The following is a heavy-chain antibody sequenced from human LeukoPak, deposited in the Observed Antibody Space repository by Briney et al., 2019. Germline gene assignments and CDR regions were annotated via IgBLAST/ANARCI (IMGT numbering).Heavy chain of an antibody. D-gene: IGHD5-18*01. CDR3: ARAGGDTAIVFDAFDI. CDR2: ITSGDNTR. CDR1: GFTFSSYE. J-gene: IGHJ3*02. V-gene: IGHV3-48*03. Sequence: GGSLRLSCAASGFTFSSYEMNWVRQAPGKGLEWVSYITSGDNTRYYADSVKGRFTISRDNAKNSLYLQMNSLRADDTAVYYCARAGGDTAIVFDAFDIWGQGTVVTVSS.